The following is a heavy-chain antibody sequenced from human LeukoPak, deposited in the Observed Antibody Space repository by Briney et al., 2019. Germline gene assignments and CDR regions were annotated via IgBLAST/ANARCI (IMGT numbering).Heavy chain of an antibody. Sequence: GGSLRLSCVASGFTFSSYSMNWVRQAPGKGLEWVSSISSSSYIYYADSVKGRFTISRDNAKNSLYLQMNSLRAEDTAVYYCARDGGSYRAPTFDYWGQGTLVTVSS. CDR1: GFTFSSYS. CDR3: ARDGGSYRAPTFDY. J-gene: IGHJ4*02. V-gene: IGHV3-21*01. CDR2: ISSSSYI. D-gene: IGHD1-26*01.